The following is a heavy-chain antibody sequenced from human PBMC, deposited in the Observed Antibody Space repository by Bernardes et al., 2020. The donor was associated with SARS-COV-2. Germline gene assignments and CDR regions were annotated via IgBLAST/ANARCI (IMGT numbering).Heavy chain of an antibody. CDR1: GFTFSSYS. CDR2: ISSSSSTI. CDR3: ARGSPTTMVRGVIRSWRFDP. Sequence: GSLRLSCAASGFTFSSYSMNWVRQAPGKGLEWVSYISSSSSTIYYADSVKGRFTISRDNAKNSLYLQMNSLRDEDTAVYYCARGSPTTMVRGVIRSWRFDPWGQGTLVTVSS. V-gene: IGHV3-48*02. D-gene: IGHD3-10*01. J-gene: IGHJ5*02.